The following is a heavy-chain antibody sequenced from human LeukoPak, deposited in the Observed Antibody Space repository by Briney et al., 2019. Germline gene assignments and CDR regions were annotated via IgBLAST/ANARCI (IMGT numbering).Heavy chain of an antibody. CDR1: GYTFTDSY. Sequence: GASVKVSCKASGYTFTDSYMHWVRQALGQGLEWVGRINLNSGGTNYAQKFQGRVTMTRDTSISTAYMELSRLRSDDTAVYYCARDPTRGVGYYYYYMDVWGKGTTVTVSS. J-gene: IGHJ6*03. CDR2: INLNSGGT. D-gene: IGHD2-8*01. V-gene: IGHV1-2*06. CDR3: ARDPTRGVGYYYYYMDV.